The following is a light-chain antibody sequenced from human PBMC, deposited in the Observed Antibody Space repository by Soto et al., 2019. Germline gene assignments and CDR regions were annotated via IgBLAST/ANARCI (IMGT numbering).Light chain of an antibody. V-gene: IGLV2-14*01. CDR3: NSYTTTSTVV. Sequence: QSALTQPASVSGSPGQSLTISCTGTSSDVGTYNYVSWYQQHPGKAPKLMIYGVSNRPSGIPNRFSGSKSGNTASLTISGLQAEDEADYYCNSYTTTSTVVFGGGTKVTVL. J-gene: IGLJ3*02. CDR2: GVS. CDR1: SSDVGTYNY.